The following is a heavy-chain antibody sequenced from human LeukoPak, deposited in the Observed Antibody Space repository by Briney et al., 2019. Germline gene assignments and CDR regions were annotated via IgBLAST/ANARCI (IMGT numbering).Heavy chain of an antibody. Sequence: GGSLRLSCAASGFTVSSNYMSWVRQAPGKGLEWVSVIYSGGSTYYADSVKGRFTISRDNSRNTLYLQMNSLRAEDTAVYYCARDGAGSYWNYWGQGTLVTVSS. D-gene: IGHD1-26*01. J-gene: IGHJ4*02. CDR1: GFTVSSNY. CDR2: IYSGGST. V-gene: IGHV3-66*01. CDR3: ARDGAGSYWNY.